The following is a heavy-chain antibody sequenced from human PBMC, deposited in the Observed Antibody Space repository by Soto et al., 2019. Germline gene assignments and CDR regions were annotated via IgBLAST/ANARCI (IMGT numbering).Heavy chain of an antibody. CDR2: VYYSGST. D-gene: IGHD3-22*01. J-gene: IGHJ4*02. CDR3: ARGKXGYYPYFDN. CDR1: GDFISSYY. V-gene: IGHV4-59*01. Sequence: SETLSLTCTVSGDFISSYYWSWIRQPPGKGLEWIGYVYYSGSTNYNPSLKSRVTISVDTSKKQFSLKLRSVTAADTAVYFCARGKXGYYPYFDNWGQGTLVTVSS.